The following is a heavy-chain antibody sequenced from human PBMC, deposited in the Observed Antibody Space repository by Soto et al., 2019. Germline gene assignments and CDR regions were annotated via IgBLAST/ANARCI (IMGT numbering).Heavy chain of an antibody. Sequence: PSETLSLTCTVSGGSISSGDYYWSWIRQPPGKGLEWIGYIYYSGSTYYNPSLKSRVTISVDTSKNQFSLKLSSVTAADTAVYYCAREGDGPQGYYYYGMDVWGQGTTVNVSS. CDR1: GGSISSGDYY. V-gene: IGHV4-30-4*01. CDR3: AREGDGPQGYYYYGMDV. CDR2: IYYSGST. D-gene: IGHD3-10*01. J-gene: IGHJ6*02.